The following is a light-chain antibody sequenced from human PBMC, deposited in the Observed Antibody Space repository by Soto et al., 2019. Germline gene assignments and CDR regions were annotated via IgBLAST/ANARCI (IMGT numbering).Light chain of an antibody. Sequence: DIVLAQSPGTLSLSPGERAALSCRASQTVGGNFLAWYQQKPGQAPRLLIYGVSTRATGIPDRFSGSGSGTDFTLTISRLEPEDFAVYYCQQYHRSPQTFGQGTKVEIK. V-gene: IGKV3-20*01. CDR1: QTVGGNF. J-gene: IGKJ1*01. CDR3: QQYHRSPQT. CDR2: GVS.